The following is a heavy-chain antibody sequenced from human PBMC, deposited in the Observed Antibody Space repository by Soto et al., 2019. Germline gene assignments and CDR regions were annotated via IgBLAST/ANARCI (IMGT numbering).Heavy chain of an antibody. Sequence: QVQLVQSGSEVKMPGSSVKVSCKTSGGTFSRHAINWVRQAPGQGLEWMGGIIPLFGTTNYAQKFKGRVTISGDKPSSPASRDLSSFNPGAAAGYNWAGAAIHGGSWYSWSAPWGRETLVT. CDR2: IIPLFGTT. D-gene: IGHD6-13*01. J-gene: IGHJ5*02. CDR1: GGTFSRHA. CDR3: AGAAIHGGSWYSWSAP. V-gene: IGHV1-69*06.